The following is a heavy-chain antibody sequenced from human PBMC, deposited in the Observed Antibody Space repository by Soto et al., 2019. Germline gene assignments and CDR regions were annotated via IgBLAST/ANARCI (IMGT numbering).Heavy chain of an antibody. CDR2: IDTAGGTV. J-gene: IGHJ3*02. CDR3: ARDKLTGDSWEAFDI. CDR1: DFTFSSYS. Sequence: EMQLLQSGGGFVRPGGSLRLSCGASDFTFSSYSLSWARQAPGKGLEWISYIDTAGGTVYYGDSVWGRFTISRDNARNSLYLQMNSLRDEDTAVYYCARDKLTGDSWEAFDIWGQGTVVTVSS. V-gene: IGHV3-48*02. D-gene: IGHD7-27*01.